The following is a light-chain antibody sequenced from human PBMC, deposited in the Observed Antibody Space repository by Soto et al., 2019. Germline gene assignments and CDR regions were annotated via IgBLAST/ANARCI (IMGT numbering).Light chain of an antibody. V-gene: IGKV3-15*01. CDR1: QSVSSN. CDR2: GAS. Sequence: EVVMTQSPATLSVSPGERATLSCRASQSVSSNLAWYQQKPGQSPRLLIYGASTSATGIPARFSGSGSETEFTLTISSLQSEDSAVYYGQQYNSWPPLTFGGGTKVEIK. J-gene: IGKJ4*01. CDR3: QQYNSWPPLT.